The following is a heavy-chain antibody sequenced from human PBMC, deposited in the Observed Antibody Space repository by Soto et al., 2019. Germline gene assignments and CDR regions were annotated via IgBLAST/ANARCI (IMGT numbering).Heavy chain of an antibody. J-gene: IGHJ4*02. Sequence: EVPLLESGGGLVQPGGSLTLSCAASGFTFSTYAMTWVRQAPGKGLEWVSTISDSDGSTYYADSVKGRFTISRDNSKNTVYLQMNSLRAEDTAVYYCAKEVEGGWYYFDYCGQGTLVTVSS. CDR3: AKEVEGGWYYFDY. V-gene: IGHV3-23*01. CDR2: ISDSDGST. D-gene: IGHD2-15*01. CDR1: GFTFSTYA.